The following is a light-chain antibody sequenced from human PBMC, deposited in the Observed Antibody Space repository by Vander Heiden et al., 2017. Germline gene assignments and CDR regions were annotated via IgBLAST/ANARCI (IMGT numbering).Light chain of an antibody. Sequence: DIVMTQSPLFLPVTPGEPASISCRSSQSRLHSAGYNYLDWYQQKPGQSPQLLIYLGSNRATGVPDRFSGSGSGTDFTLKISRVEAEDVGVYYCKQTLQTLLTFGGGTKVEIK. CDR3: KQTLQTLLT. CDR1: QSRLHSAGYNY. V-gene: IGKV2-28*01. J-gene: IGKJ4*01. CDR2: LGS.